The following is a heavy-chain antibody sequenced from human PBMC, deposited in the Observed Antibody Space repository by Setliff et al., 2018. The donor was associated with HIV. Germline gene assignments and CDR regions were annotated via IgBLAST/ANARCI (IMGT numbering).Heavy chain of an antibody. Sequence: SETLSLTCAVSGYSISTAYYWGWIRQPPGKGLEWIGSVYHSGTTYYNPSLKSRVTISVDMSNNQFSLKMRSVTAADTAVYYCARVPPEYSSSSQAFDIWGQGTKVTVSS. V-gene: IGHV4-38-2*01. CDR2: VYHSGTT. CDR1: GYSISTAYY. CDR3: ARVPPEYSSSSQAFDI. J-gene: IGHJ3*02. D-gene: IGHD6-6*01.